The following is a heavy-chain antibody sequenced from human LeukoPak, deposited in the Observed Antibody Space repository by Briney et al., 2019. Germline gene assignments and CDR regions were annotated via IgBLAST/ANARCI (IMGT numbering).Heavy chain of an antibody. D-gene: IGHD6-6*01. CDR3: AREFEYSTSGAGY. CDR1: GFPFSGYS. Sequence: GGSLRLSCAGSGFPFSGYSMNWVRQTPGKGLEWVSSMSILSGITYYAESVRGRFTVSRDNAKNLLHLQMNSLRVEDTAIYYCAREFEYSTSGAGYWGQGTLVTVSS. CDR2: MSILSGIT. V-gene: IGHV3-21*01. J-gene: IGHJ4*02.